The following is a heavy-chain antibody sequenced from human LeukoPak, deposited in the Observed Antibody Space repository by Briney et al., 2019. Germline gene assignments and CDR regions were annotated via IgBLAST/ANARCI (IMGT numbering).Heavy chain of an antibody. V-gene: IGHV4-61*01. D-gene: IGHD3-22*01. CDR1: GGSVNSGSYY. J-gene: IGHJ5*02. CDR2: IYYSGST. Sequence: SETLSLTCAVSGGSVNSGSYYWGWIRQPPGKALEWIGYIYYSGSTDYNPSLKSRVTISLDRSKNQFSLKLSSVTAADTAVYYCARAEGDSADYHHNWLDPWGQGSLVTVSS. CDR3: ARAEGDSADYHHNWLDP.